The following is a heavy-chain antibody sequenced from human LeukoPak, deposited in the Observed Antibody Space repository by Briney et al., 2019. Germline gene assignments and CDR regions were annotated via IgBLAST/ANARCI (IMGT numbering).Heavy chain of an antibody. J-gene: IGHJ4*02. V-gene: IGHV3-23*01. D-gene: IGHD5-18*01. CDR1: GFTFSSYW. CDR3: AKGGDTAMIRFTYYDY. Sequence: PGGSLRLSCAASGFTFSSYWMSWVRQAPGKGLEWVSAISGSGGSTYYADSVKGRFTISRDNSKNTLYLQMSSLRAEDTAVYYCAKGGDTAMIRFTYYDYWGQGTLVTVSS. CDR2: ISGSGGST.